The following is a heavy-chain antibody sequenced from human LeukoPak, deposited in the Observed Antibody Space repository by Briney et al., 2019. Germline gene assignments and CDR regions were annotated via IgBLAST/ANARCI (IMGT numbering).Heavy chain of an antibody. CDR1: GGSISSSSYY. D-gene: IGHD1-20*01. J-gene: IGHJ4*02. CDR2: IYYSGST. Sequence: PSEALSLTCTVSGGSISSSSYYWGWIRQPPGKGLEWIGSIYYSGSTYYNPSLKSRVTISVDTSKNQFSLKLSSVTAADTAVYYYARDSITGTTSFDYWGQGTLVTVSS. V-gene: IGHV4-39*07. CDR3: ARDSITGTTSFDY.